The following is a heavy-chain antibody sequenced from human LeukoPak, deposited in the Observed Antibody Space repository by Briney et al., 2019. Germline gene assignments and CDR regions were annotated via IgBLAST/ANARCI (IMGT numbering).Heavy chain of an antibody. Sequence: SETLSLTCTVSGGSVSSGSYYWSWIRQPPGQGLEWIGYIYYSGSTNYNPSLKSRVTISVDTSKNQFSLKLSSVTAADTAVYYCARERVRGYSYGAPFDYWGQGTLVTVSS. CDR2: IYYSGST. CDR1: GGSVSSGSYY. CDR3: ARERVRGYSYGAPFDY. V-gene: IGHV4-61*01. J-gene: IGHJ4*02. D-gene: IGHD5-18*01.